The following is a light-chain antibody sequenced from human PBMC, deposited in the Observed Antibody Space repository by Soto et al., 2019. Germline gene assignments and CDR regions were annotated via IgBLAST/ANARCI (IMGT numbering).Light chain of an antibody. CDR2: WAY. CDR3: QQYCVRPWT. Sequence: DIVMTQSPDSLAVSLGERVTINCESSQSVLYSSNNKNCLAWYQQKPGQPPKLLIYWAYIRESGVPDRFSGGGSGTDFTLTISGLQAEDVAVYYCQQYCVRPWTFGQGTKVEIK. J-gene: IGKJ1*01. CDR1: QSVLYSSNNKNC. V-gene: IGKV4-1*01.